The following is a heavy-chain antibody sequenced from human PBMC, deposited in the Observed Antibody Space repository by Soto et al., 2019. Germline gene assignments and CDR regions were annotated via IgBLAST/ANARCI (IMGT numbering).Heavy chain of an antibody. D-gene: IGHD2-21*01. J-gene: IGHJ4*02. V-gene: IGHV3-11*06. CDR1: GFPFNDYC. CDR2: ISPKSTFR. Sequence: PGGSLRLSCATSGFPFNDYCMTWIRQAPGKGLEWLSHISPKSTFRNYADSVKGRFTISRDNTESSLFLQMNSLGVDDTAVYSCVRGGGGGLFEHWGQGVLVTVSS. CDR3: VRGGGGGLFEH.